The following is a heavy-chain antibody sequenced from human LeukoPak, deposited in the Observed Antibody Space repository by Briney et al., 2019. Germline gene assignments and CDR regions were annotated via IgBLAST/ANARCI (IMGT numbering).Heavy chain of an antibody. CDR2: IWHDGGNK. V-gene: IGHV3-33*01. Sequence: GSPLTLPCAASGFTFSSYRMHWLRQAPGKGLEWVAFIWHDGGNKYYADSVRGRFSISRDNSKNTLYLQMNSLRAEDTAVYYCARDPGTMVRGVVGAFDIWGQGTMVTVSS. CDR3: ARDPGTMVRGVVGAFDI. D-gene: IGHD3-10*01. CDR1: GFTFSSYR. J-gene: IGHJ3*02.